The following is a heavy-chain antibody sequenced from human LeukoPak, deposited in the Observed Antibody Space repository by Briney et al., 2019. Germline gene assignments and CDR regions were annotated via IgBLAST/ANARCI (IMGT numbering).Heavy chain of an antibody. V-gene: IGHV5-51*01. Sequence: GESLKISCKVSGCSFTSYCIGWVRQMPGKGLEWMGNIYPGDSGPTYSPSFQGQVTISVDKSINTAYLQWSSLQASDTAMYYCGMSGDRVPLQDDVFDVWGQGTMVTVST. CDR3: GMSGDRVPLQDDVFDV. CDR1: GCSFTSYC. J-gene: IGHJ3*01. D-gene: IGHD1-26*01. CDR2: IYPGDSGP.